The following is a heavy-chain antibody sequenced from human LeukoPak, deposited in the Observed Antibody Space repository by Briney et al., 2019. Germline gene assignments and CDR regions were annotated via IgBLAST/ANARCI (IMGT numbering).Heavy chain of an antibody. J-gene: IGHJ4*02. D-gene: IGHD3-16*02. Sequence: GRSLRLSWAASGFTFSSYAMSWVRHPPGKGLEWVSAISVSGGTTYYADSVKGRFTSSRDNAKNTLYLQMNSLSAGDTAVYFCARAPDVWGSYRYGWGQGALVTVSS. CDR1: GFTFSSYA. CDR2: ISVSGGTT. V-gene: IGHV3-23*01. CDR3: ARAPDVWGSYRYG.